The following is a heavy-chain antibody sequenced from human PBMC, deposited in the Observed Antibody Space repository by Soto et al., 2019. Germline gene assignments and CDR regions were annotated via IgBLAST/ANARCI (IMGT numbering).Heavy chain of an antibody. CDR3: AKDKRRGYCSGGSCYSPAFDI. CDR2: ISGSGGST. D-gene: IGHD2-15*01. V-gene: IGHV3-23*01. CDR1: GFTFSSYA. Sequence: GGSLRLSCAASGFTFSSYAMSWVRQAPGKGLEWVSAISGSGGSTYYADSVKGRFTISRDNCKNTLYLQMNSLRAEDTAVYYCAKDKRRGYCSGGSCYSPAFDIWGQGTMVTVSS. J-gene: IGHJ3*02.